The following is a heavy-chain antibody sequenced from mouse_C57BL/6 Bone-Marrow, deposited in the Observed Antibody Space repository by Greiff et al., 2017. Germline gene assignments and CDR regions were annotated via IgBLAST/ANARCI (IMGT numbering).Heavy chain of an antibody. V-gene: IGHV1-62-2*01. CDR3: ARHERYYDYEGYVDY. Sequence: QVQLQQSGAELVKPGASVKLSCKASGYIFTEYTIHWVKQRSGQGLEWLGWFYPGSGSIKYNERFKDKATLTADKSSNTVDMELSRLTSEDSAVYFCARHERYYDYEGYVDYWGQGTTLTVSS. J-gene: IGHJ2*01. CDR2: FYPGSGSI. CDR1: GYIFTEYT. D-gene: IGHD2-4*01.